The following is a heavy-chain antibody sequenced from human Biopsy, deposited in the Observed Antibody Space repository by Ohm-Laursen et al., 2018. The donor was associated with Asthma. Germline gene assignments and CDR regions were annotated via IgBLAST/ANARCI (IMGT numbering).Heavy chain of an antibody. Sequence: SSVKVSCKAPGGTFSNFAISWVRQAPGQGLEWLGGIMTAFGTTNYAQKFQGRVTITADESTSTAYMEVTSLRSEDTAIYYCARCQVGYSSGWSLLLKKIYYSGMDVWGQGTTVTVSS. D-gene: IGHD6-19*01. J-gene: IGHJ6*02. V-gene: IGHV1-69*01. CDR3: ARCQVGYSSGWSLLLKKIYYSGMDV. CDR1: GGTFSNFA. CDR2: IMTAFGTT.